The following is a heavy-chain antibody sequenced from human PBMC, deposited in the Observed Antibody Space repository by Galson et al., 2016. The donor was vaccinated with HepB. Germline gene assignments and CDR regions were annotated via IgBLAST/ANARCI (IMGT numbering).Heavy chain of an antibody. J-gene: IGHJ4*02. CDR3: ARASYQARWVPGY. D-gene: IGHD2-2*01. CDR1: GYTFDFYY. CDR2: INPHSGSA. V-gene: IGHV1-46*02. Sequence: SVKVSCKASGYTFDFYYMHWLRQAPGQGPEWLGIINPHSGSATYAQKFQGRVSMTTDTSTSTAYMELSSLTSGDTAVYFCARASYQARWVPGYWGQGTLVTVSS.